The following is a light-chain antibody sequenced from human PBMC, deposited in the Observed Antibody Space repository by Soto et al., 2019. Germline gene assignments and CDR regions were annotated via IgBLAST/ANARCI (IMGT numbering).Light chain of an antibody. CDR2: GAS. Sequence: EIVMTQSPATLSVSPGERATLSCRASQSVSSNLAWYQQKPGQAPRLLIYGASTRATGIPARFSGSRSGTEFTLTISSLQYEDFAVYYCQQYNNLPPWTFGPGTKVDIK. V-gene: IGKV3-15*01. CDR1: QSVSSN. CDR3: QQYNNLPPWT. J-gene: IGKJ3*01.